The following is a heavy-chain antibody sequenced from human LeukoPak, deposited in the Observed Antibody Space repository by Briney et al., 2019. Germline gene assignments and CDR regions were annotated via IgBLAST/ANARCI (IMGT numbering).Heavy chain of an antibody. V-gene: IGHV4-59*01. CDR2: IYYSGST. CDR3: ARDHYYDSSGYTFRY. Sequence: PPETLSLTCTVSGGSISNYYWSWIRQPPGKGLEWIGYIYYSGSTNYNPSLKSRVTISVDTSKNQFSLKLSSVTAADTAVYYCARDHYYDSSGYTFRYWGQGTLVTVSS. CDR1: GGSISNYY. J-gene: IGHJ1*01. D-gene: IGHD3-22*01.